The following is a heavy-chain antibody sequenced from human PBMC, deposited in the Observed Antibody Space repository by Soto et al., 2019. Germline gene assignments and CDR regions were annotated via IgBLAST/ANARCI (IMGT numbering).Heavy chain of an antibody. D-gene: IGHD2-2*01. Sequence: GGSLRLSCAASGFTFSNDWMSWVRQAPGKGLEWVGRIKSKTDGGKTDYAATVKGRFIIARDDSKNTLYLQMNSLKNDDTAVYFCTSDLVPDSLGYYCGMDVWGQGTTVTVSS. V-gene: IGHV3-15*01. CDR2: IKSKTDGGKT. J-gene: IGHJ6*02. CDR3: TSDLVPDSLGYYCGMDV. CDR1: GFTFSNDW.